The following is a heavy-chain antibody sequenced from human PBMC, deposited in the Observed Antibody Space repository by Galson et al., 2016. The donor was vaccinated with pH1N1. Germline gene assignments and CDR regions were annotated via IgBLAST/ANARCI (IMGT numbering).Heavy chain of an antibody. CDR1: GFTFSDYW. D-gene: IGHD3-22*01. Sequence: SLRLSCAASGFTFSDYWMHWVRQAPGKGLVWVSRINSDSSITNYVDSVKGRFTISSDNAKNTLYLQMNSLRAEDTAVYFCARGYFDSSAFYSGDFWGQGTLVTVSS. V-gene: IGHV3-74*01. J-gene: IGHJ4*02. CDR2: INSDSSIT. CDR3: ARGYFDSSAFYSGDF.